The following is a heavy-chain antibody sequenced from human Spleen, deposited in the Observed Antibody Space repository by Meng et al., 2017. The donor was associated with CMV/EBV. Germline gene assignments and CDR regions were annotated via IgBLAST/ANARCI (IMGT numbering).Heavy chain of an antibody. J-gene: IGHJ4*02. D-gene: IGHD2-8*01. CDR1: GFTFSSYG. CDR2: VSYDGSDQ. Sequence: GESLKISCAASGFTFSSYGIHWVRQAPGKGLEWVAVVSYDGSDQYYADSVKGRFTISRDNSRNTLYLQMNSLRSEDTAVYYCARDPFGVTVTEFDYWGQGTLVTVSS. CDR3: ARDPFGVTVTEFDY. V-gene: IGHV3-30*19.